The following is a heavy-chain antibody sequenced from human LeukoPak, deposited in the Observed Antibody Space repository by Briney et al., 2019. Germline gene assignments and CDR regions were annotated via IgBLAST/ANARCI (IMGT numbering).Heavy chain of an antibody. CDR1: GDSISSYY. V-gene: IGHV4-59*08. Sequence: SETLSLTCTVSGDSISSYYWSWIRQPPGKGLEWIGYTYYSGSTNYNPSLKSRVTISVDTSKNQFSLKLSSVTAADTGVYYCARGGPPSSNYYYYGMDVWGQGTTVTVSS. J-gene: IGHJ6*02. CDR2: TYYSGST. CDR3: ARGGPPSSNYYYYGMDV.